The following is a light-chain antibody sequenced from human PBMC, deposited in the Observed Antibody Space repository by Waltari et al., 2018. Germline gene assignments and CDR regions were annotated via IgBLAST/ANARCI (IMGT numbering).Light chain of an antibody. V-gene: IGLV3-1*01. CDR1: HLDDKY. Sequence: SYDLTPPPSVSVSPGQTATITCSGDHLDDKYVCLYQQRPGQSPLLVIFQDFKRPSGIPERFSGSNSGQTATLTISGTQAIDEADYYCQALDSSRNAVIFGGGTKLTVL. CDR3: QALDSSRNAVI. CDR2: QDF. J-gene: IGLJ2*01.